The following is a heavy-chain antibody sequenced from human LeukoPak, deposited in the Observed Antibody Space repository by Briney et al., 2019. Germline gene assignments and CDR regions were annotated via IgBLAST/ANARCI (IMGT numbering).Heavy chain of an antibody. Sequence: ASVKVSCKASGYTFVRYDFNCVRQAPGQGLEWMGWMNPNSGNTVYAQKFQGRVSMTRNISITTAYMELSGLSSDDTAVYFCARDAGAVASDYWGQGTLVTVSS. CDR2: MNPNSGNT. D-gene: IGHD6-19*01. J-gene: IGHJ4*02. CDR3: ARDAGAVASDY. V-gene: IGHV1-8*01. CDR1: GYTFVRYD.